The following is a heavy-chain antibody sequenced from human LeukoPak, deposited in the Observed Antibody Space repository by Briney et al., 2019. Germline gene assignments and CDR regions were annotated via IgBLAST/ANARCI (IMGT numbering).Heavy chain of an antibody. V-gene: IGHV4-34*01. CDR1: GGSFSGYY. Sequence: SETLSLTCAVYGGSFSGYYWSWIRQSPGKGLEWIGQINPSGSTNYSPPLKSRLTLSVDTSQNQFSLKLNSVTAADTPVYYCARGDWGLNAFDIWGQGTMVTVSS. J-gene: IGHJ3*02. D-gene: IGHD7-27*01. CDR2: INPSGST. CDR3: ARGDWGLNAFDI.